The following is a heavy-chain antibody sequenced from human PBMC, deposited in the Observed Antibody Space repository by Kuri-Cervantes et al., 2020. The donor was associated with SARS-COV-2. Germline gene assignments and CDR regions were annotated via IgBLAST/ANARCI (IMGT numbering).Heavy chain of an antibody. CDR3: VGDESNVVQRGF. J-gene: IGHJ4*02. CDR2: IRNYGGSP. V-gene: IGHV3-64D*08. D-gene: IGHD2-21*01. CDR1: GFIFRNYV. Sequence: GGSLRLSCSASGFIFRNYVMYWVRQAPGKGLEYVSSIRNYGGSPYYGDSVKGRFTNSRDNSKNTLYLQMDSLRVEDTAVYYCVGDESNVVQRGFWGQGSLVTVSS.